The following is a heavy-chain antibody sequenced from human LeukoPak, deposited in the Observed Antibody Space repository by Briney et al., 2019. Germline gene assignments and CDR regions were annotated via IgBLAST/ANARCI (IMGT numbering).Heavy chain of an antibody. CDR2: INWNGCST. D-gene: IGHD5-24*01. J-gene: IGHJ3*02. V-gene: IGHV3-20*04. CDR1: GFTFDDYG. CDR3: ARSTSRDGYNFRAFDI. Sequence: GGSLRLSCAASGFTFDDYGVSWVRQAPGKGLEWVSDINWNGCSTGYADSVKGRFTISRDNAKNSLYLQMNSVRAEDTALYYCARSTSRDGYNFRAFDIWGQGTMVTVSS.